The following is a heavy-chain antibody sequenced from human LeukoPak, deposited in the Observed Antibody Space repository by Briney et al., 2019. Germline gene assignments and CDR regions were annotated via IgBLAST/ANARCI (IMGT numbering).Heavy chain of an antibody. CDR2: IYHSGSS. D-gene: IGHD5-12*01. V-gene: IGHV4-4*02. J-gene: IGHJ4*02. CDR1: GGSISSSNW. CDR3: ARVSRYSGYGDFDY. Sequence: SGTLSLTCAVSGGSISSSNWWSWVRQPPGKGLEWIGEIYHSGSSHYNPSLKSRVTISVDTSKNQFSLKLSSVTAADTAVYYCARVSRYSGYGDFDYWGQGTLVTVSS.